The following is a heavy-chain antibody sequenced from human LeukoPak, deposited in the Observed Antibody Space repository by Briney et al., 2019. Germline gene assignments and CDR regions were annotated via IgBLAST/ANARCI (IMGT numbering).Heavy chain of an antibody. CDR1: GFTFSSYA. D-gene: IGHD3-22*01. V-gene: IGHV3-23*01. CDR3: ARIDSSGYFGKYFDY. J-gene: IGHJ4*02. Sequence: GGSLRLSCAASGFTFSSYAMSWVRQAPGKGLEWVSAISGSGGSTYYADSVKGRFTISRDNSKNTLYLQMSSLRAEDTAVYYCARIDSSGYFGKYFDYWGQGTLVTVSS. CDR2: ISGSGGST.